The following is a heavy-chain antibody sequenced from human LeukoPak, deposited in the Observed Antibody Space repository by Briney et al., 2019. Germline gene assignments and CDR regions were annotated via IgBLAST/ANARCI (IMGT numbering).Heavy chain of an antibody. V-gene: IGHV3-30-3*01. D-gene: IGHD6-19*01. CDR2: ISYEGNNK. J-gene: IGHJ3*02. CDR1: GFTFSSYA. Sequence: PGRSLRLSCAASGFTFSSYAMHWVRQAPGKGLEWVAVISYEGNNKYYADSVKGRFTISRDNSKNTLYLQMNGLRAEDTAVYKCARDLPQPTSGWFENPGAAFDIWGQGTMVTVSS. CDR3: ARDLPQPTSGWFENPGAAFDI.